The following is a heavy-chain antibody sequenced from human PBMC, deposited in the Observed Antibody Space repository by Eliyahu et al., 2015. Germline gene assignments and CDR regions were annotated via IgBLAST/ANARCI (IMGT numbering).Heavy chain of an antibody. J-gene: IGHJ3*02. D-gene: IGHD2-2*01. CDR2: ISGXGGST. CDR1: GFTFXSYA. CDR3: AKDVVVVVPAAIRGAFDI. V-gene: IGHV3-23*01. Sequence: EVQLLESGGGLVQPGGSLXLSCAAXGFTFXSYAMSWVRQAPGKGLEWVSAISGXGGSTYYADSVKGRFTISRDNSKNTLYLQMNSLRAEDTAVYYCAKDVVVVVPAAIRGAFDIWGQGTMVTVSS.